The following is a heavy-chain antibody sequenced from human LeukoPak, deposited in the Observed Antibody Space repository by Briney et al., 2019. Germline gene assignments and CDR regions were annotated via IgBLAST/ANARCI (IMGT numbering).Heavy chain of an antibody. Sequence: SVKVSCKASGGTFSSYTISWVRQAPGQGLEWMGRIIPILGIANYAQKFQGRVTITADKSTSTAYMELSSLRSEDTTVYYCAINIPPAHCSSTSCYTGDYWGQGTLVTVSS. CDR1: GGTFSSYT. CDR3: AINIPPAHCSSTSCYTGDY. J-gene: IGHJ4*02. CDR2: IIPILGIA. D-gene: IGHD2-2*02. V-gene: IGHV1-69*02.